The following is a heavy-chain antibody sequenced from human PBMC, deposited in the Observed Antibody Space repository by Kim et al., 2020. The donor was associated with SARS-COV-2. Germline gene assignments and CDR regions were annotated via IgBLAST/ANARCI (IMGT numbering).Heavy chain of an antibody. CDR3: SRTSGSGSRYFDY. V-gene: IGHV4-59*13. D-gene: IGHD3-10*01. CDR1: GGSISNYH. CDR2: IYYSGNT. Sequence: SETLSLTCTVSGGSISNYHWSCIRQPPGKGLEWIGDIYYSGNTNYDASLKSRVTISVDTSKNQCSLELSSVTAADTALYYCSRTSGSGSRYFDYWGQGALVTVS. J-gene: IGHJ4*02.